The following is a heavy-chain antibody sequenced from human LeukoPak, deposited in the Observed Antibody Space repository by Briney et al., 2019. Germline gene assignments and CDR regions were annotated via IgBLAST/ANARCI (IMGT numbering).Heavy chain of an antibody. D-gene: IGHD3-10*01. J-gene: IGHJ5*02. CDR3: AKVGTERLWFGELSWFDP. V-gene: IGHV3-9*01. CDR1: GFTFDDYA. CDR2: ISWNSGSI. Sequence: GGSLRLSCAASGFTFDDYAMHWVRQAPGKGLEWVSGISWNSGSIGYADSVKGRFTISRDNAKNSLYLQMNSLRAEDTALYYCAKVGTERLWFGELSWFDPWGQGTLVTVSS.